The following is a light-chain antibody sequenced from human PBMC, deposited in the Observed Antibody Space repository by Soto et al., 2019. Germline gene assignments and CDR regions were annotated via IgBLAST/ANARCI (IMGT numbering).Light chain of an antibody. CDR3: SSFTPSSTWV. J-gene: IGLJ3*02. CDR1: ISDVGAYNY. CDR2: EVT. Sequence: QSALTQPASVSGSPGQSIAISCSGTISDVGAYNYVSWYQQRPGKAPKLMISEVTNRPSGVSDRFAGSKSGNTASLTISGLQAEDEGDYFCSSFTPSSTWVFGGGTTLTVL. V-gene: IGLV2-14*01.